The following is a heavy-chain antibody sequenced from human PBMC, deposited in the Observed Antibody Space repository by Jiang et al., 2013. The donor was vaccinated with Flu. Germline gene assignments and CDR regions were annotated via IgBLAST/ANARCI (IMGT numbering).Heavy chain of an antibody. J-gene: IGHJ6*02. D-gene: IGHD6-19*01. CDR3: ARDCTVAPRYPRYYYYGMDV. V-gene: IGHV3-33*08. Sequence: VQLLESGGGLIQPGGSLRLSCAASGFTFNSYGMHWVRQAPGKGLEWVAVIWYDGSNKYYADSVKGRFTISRDNSKNTLYLQMNSLRAEDTAVYYCARDCTVAPRYPRYYYYGMDVWGQGPRSPSP. CDR2: IWYDGSNK. CDR1: GFTFNSYG.